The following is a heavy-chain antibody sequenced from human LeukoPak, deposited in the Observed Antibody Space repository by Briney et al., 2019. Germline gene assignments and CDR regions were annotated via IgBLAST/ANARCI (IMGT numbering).Heavy chain of an antibody. V-gene: IGHV4-34*01. J-gene: IGHJ4*02. CDR1: GGSFSGYY. Sequence: SETLSLTCAVYGGSFSGYYWSWIRQPPGKGLEWIGEINHSGSTNYNPSLKSRVTISVDTSKNQFSLKLSSVTAAGTAVYYCARDHSGYSGYDFGYWGQGTLVTVSS. CDR3: ARDHSGYSGYDFGY. CDR2: INHSGST. D-gene: IGHD5-12*01.